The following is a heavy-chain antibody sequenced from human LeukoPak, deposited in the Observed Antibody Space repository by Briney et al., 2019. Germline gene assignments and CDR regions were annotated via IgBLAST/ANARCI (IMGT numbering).Heavy chain of an antibody. CDR3: ARAVQHWLRYFDWPRPGSYYMDV. Sequence: PSETLSLTCAVYGGSFSGYYWSWIRQPPGKGLEWIGEINHSGSTNYNPSLKSRVTISVDTSKNQFSLKLSSVTAADTAVYYCARAVQHWLRYFDWPRPGSYYMDVWGKGTTVTVSS. CDR2: INHSGST. J-gene: IGHJ6*03. V-gene: IGHV4-34*01. D-gene: IGHD3-9*01. CDR1: GGSFSGYY.